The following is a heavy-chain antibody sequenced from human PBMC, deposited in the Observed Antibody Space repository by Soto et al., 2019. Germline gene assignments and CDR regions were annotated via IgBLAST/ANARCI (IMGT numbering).Heavy chain of an antibody. Sequence: QVQLVQSGAEVKKPGSSVKVSGKASGSTFSSYAISWVRQAPGQGLEWMGGIIPIFGTANYAQKFQGRVTITADESTSTAYMELSSLRSEDTAVYYCARGITIFGVVPYFDYWGQGTLVTVSS. CDR2: IIPIFGTA. V-gene: IGHV1-69*01. J-gene: IGHJ4*02. CDR1: GSTFSSYA. CDR3: ARGITIFGVVPYFDY. D-gene: IGHD3-3*01.